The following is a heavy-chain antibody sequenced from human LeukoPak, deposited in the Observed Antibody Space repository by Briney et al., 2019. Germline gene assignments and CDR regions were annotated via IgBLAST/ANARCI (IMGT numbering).Heavy chain of an antibody. CDR1: GFTFSIYE. Sequence: PGGSLRLSCAASGFTFSIYEMNWVRQAPGKGLEWVSYISGNGSPIYYADSVKGRFTISRDNSKNSLFLQLNSLRADDTAVYYCARDPEFSYGYYFDYWGQGTLVTVSS. D-gene: IGHD5-18*01. J-gene: IGHJ4*02. CDR3: ARDPEFSYGYYFDY. V-gene: IGHV3-48*03. CDR2: ISGNGSPI.